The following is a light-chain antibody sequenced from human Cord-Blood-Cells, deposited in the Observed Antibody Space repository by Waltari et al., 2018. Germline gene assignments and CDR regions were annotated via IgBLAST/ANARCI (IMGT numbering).Light chain of an antibody. Sequence: DIQMTQSPSSLSASVGDRVTITCRASQSISSYLNWYQQKPGKAPKLLIYAASSWQSGVPSRFSGSGSGTDFTLTISSLQREDFATYYCQQSYSTPWTFGQGTKVEIK. CDR3: QQSYSTPWT. CDR2: AAS. CDR1: QSISSY. V-gene: IGKV1-39*01. J-gene: IGKJ1*01.